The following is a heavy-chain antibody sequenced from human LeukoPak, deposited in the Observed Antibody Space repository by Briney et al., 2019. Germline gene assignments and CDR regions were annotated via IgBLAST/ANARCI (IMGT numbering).Heavy chain of an antibody. Sequence: ASVKVSCKASGYTFTSCGINWVRQAPGQGLEWMGWISGHNGHTNYVQKMQGRVTMTTDTSTNTAYMELRNLTSDDTAVYYCARGPGIAVAGVFDYWGQGGLVTVSS. J-gene: IGHJ4*02. CDR2: ISGHNGHT. CDR3: ARGPGIAVAGVFDY. D-gene: IGHD6-19*01. CDR1: GYTFTSCG. V-gene: IGHV1-18*04.